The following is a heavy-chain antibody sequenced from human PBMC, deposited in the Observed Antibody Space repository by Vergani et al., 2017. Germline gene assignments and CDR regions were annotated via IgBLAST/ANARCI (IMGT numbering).Heavy chain of an antibody. CDR3: ARLIVVVPAAISEYYYYYGMDV. D-gene: IGHD2-2*02. V-gene: IGHV4-61*01. CDR2: INHSGST. Sequence: QVQLQESGPGLVKPSETLSLTCTVSGGSVSSGSYYWSWIRQPPGKGLEWIGEINHSGSTNYNPSLKSRVTISVDTSKNQFSLKLSSVTAADTAVYYCARLIVVVPAAISEYYYYYGMDVWGQGTTVTVSS. CDR1: GGSVSSGSYY. J-gene: IGHJ6*02.